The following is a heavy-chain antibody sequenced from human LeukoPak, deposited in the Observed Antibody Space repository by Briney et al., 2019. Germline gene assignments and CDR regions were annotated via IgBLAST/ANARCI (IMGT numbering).Heavy chain of an antibody. CDR3: ARHWYGSNYTPFDS. CDR1: GGSINSYY. Sequence: SETLSLTCTVSGGSINSYYWSWIRQPPGKGLEWIGYIYYSGSTNYSTSLKRRVTISVDTSKNQFSLKLSSVAAADTAVYFCARHWYGSNYTPFDSWGQGTLVTVSS. J-gene: IGHJ4*02. V-gene: IGHV4-59*08. CDR2: IYYSGST. D-gene: IGHD6-13*01.